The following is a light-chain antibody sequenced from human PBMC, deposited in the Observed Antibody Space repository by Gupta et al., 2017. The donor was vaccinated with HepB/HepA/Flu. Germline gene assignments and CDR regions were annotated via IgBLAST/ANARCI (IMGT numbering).Light chain of an antibody. CDR3: QQYGSSSTWT. V-gene: IGKV3-20*01. CDR2: GAS. Sequence: EIVLTQSPGTLSLSPGERATLSCRASQSVSSSYLAWYQRKPGQAPRLLIYGASSRATGIPDRFSGSGCGTDFTLTISRREPEDFAVYYCQQYGSSSTWTFGQGTKVEIK. CDR1: QSVSSSY. J-gene: IGKJ1*01.